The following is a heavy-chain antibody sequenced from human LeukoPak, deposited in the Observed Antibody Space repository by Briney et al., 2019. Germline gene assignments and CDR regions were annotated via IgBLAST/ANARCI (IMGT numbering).Heavy chain of an antibody. Sequence: GASVKVSCKASGYTFTSYDINWVRQATGQGLEWMGWMNPNSGNTGYAQKFQGRVTITRNTSISTAYMELSSLRSEDTALYYCAKDISVAGEYYFDYWGQGTLVTVSS. CDR2: MNPNSGNT. V-gene: IGHV1-8*03. D-gene: IGHD6-19*01. CDR1: GYTFTSYD. CDR3: AKDISVAGEYYFDY. J-gene: IGHJ4*02.